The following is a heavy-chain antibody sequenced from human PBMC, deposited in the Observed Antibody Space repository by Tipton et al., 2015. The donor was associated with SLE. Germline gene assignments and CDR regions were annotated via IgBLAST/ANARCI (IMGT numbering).Heavy chain of an antibody. CDR3: ARGVSGYFHYCYMDV. V-gene: IGHV4-34*01. Sequence: TLSLTCTVYGGSLSGYSWSWIRQPPGKGLEWIGEINHGGSTNYNPSLKSRVAISLDTPKTQFSLRLRSVTAADTAVYYCARGVSGYFHYCYMDVWGRGTTVTISS. J-gene: IGHJ6*03. D-gene: IGHD3-10*01. CDR1: GGSLSGYS. CDR2: INHGGST.